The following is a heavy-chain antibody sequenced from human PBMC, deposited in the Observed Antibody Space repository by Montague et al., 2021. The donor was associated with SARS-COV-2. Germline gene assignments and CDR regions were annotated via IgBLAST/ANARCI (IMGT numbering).Heavy chain of an antibody. V-gene: IGHV4-34*01. CDR3: ARFAYRRPFIASYYGMDV. Sequence: SETLSLTCAVYGGSFSSYYWSWIRQPPGKGLEWIGEISRSGSTNYNPSLKSRVAISIDTSKNQFSLKLSSVTAADTAVYYCARFAYRRPFIASYYGMDVWGQGTTVTVSS. D-gene: IGHD3-16*02. CDR1: GGSFSSYY. CDR2: ISRSGST. J-gene: IGHJ6*02.